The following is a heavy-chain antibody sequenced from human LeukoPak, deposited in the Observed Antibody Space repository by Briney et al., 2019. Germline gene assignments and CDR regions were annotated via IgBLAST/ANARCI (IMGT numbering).Heavy chain of an antibody. CDR1: GFTFSNAW. V-gene: IGHV3-15*01. J-gene: IGHJ4*02. D-gene: IGHD1-26*01. CDR3: TTSAMGFDY. CDR2: IKSKTGGGTT. Sequence: GGSLRLSCAASGFTFSNAWMNWVRQAPGKGLEWVGRIKSKTGGGTTDYAAPVKGRFTISRDDSKNTLYLQMNSLKTEDTAVYYCTTSAMGFDYWGQGTLVTVSS.